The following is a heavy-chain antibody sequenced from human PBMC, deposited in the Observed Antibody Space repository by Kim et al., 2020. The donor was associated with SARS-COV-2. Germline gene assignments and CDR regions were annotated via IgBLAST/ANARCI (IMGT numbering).Heavy chain of an antibody. V-gene: IGHV3-23*01. CDR3: AKYFNWANSGAGTFDM. CDR2: ISGSGGST. D-gene: IGHD3-10*01. J-gene: IGHJ3*02. Sequence: GGSLRLSCAASGFTFSSFAMNWVRQAPGKGLEWVSGISGSGGSTYYADSVKGRFTFSRDNSKNTLYLQMNSLRAEDTAVYYCAKYFNWANSGAGTFDMWGQWTKVIV. CDR1: GFTFSSFA.